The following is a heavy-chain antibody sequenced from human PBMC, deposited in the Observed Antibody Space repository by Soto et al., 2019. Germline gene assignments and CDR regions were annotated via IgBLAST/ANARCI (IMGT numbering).Heavy chain of an antibody. D-gene: IGHD3-22*01. CDR3: ARFTYYYDSSGYYDAFDI. CDR2: ISAYNGNT. CDR1: GYTFTSYG. Sequence: QVQLVQSGAEVKKPGASVKVSCKASGYTFTSYGISWVRQAPGQGLEWMGWISAYNGNTNYAQKLQGRVTMTTDTSTSTDYMELRSLRSDDTAVYYCARFTYYYDSSGYYDAFDIWGQGTMVTVSS. J-gene: IGHJ3*02. V-gene: IGHV1-18*01.